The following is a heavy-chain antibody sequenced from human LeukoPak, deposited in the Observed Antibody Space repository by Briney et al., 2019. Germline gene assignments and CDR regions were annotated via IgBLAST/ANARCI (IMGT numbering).Heavy chain of an antibody. CDR2: IYTSGST. J-gene: IGHJ4*02. D-gene: IGHD2-15*01. CDR1: GGSISSYY. CDR3: ARSVGYCSGGSCLDFDY. V-gene: IGHV4-4*07. Sequence: SETLSLTCTVSGGSISSYYWSWIRQPAGKGLEWIGRIYTSGSTNYNPSLKSRVTMSVDTPKNQFSLKLSSVTAADTAVYYCARSVGYCSGGSCLDFDYWGQGTLVTVSS.